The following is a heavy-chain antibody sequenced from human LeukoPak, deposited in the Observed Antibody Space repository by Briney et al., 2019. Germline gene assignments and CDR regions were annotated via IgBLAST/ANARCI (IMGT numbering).Heavy chain of an antibody. Sequence: PGGSLRLSCAASGFTFSSYAMSWVRQAPGKGLEWVSAISGSGGSTYYADSVKGRFTISGDNSKNTLYLQMNSLRAEDTAVYYCAKARLVVVVPAAAAFDPWGQGTQVTVSS. J-gene: IGHJ5*02. D-gene: IGHD2-2*01. CDR3: AKARLVVVVPAAAAFDP. CDR1: GFTFSSYA. CDR2: ISGSGGST. V-gene: IGHV3-23*01.